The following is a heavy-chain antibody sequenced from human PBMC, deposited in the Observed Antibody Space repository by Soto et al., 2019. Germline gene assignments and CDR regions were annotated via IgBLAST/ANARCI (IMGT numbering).Heavy chain of an antibody. CDR3: AKDXXXSGGSLPGGYFDY. CDR2: ISWNSGSI. CDR1: GFTFDDYA. D-gene: IGHD2-15*01. V-gene: IGHV3-9*01. Sequence: EVQLVESGGGLVQPGRSLRLSCAASGFTFDDYAMHWVRQAPGKGLEWVSGISWNSGSIGYADSVKGRFTISRDNAKNSLYLQMNSLRAEDTALYYCAKDXXXSGGSLPGGYFDYWGQGTLVTVSS. J-gene: IGHJ4*02.